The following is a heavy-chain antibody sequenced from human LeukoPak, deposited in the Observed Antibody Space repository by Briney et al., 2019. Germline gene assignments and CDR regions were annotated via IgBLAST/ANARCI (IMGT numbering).Heavy chain of an antibody. J-gene: IGHJ4*02. CDR1: GFTFGSYS. CDR3: ALIAVAGTGSFDY. V-gene: IGHV3-21*01. Sequence: GGSLRLSCAASGFTFGSYSMNWVRQAPGKGLEWVSSISSSSSYIYYADSVKGRFTISRDNAKNSLYLQMNSLRAEDTAVYYCALIAVAGTGSFDYWGQGTLVTVSS. CDR2: ISSSSSYI. D-gene: IGHD6-19*01.